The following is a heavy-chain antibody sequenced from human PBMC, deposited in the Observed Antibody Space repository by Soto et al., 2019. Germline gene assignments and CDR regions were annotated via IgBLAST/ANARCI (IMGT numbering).Heavy chain of an antibody. CDR3: ARASRPPQGDY. CDR2: INHSGST. J-gene: IGHJ4*02. Sequence: SETLSLTCAVYGGSFSGYYWSWIRQPPGKGLEWIGEINHSGSTNYNPSLKSRVTISVDTSKNQFSLKLSSVTAADTAVYYCARASRPPQGDYWGQGTLVTVSS. V-gene: IGHV4-34*01. CDR1: GGSFSGYY.